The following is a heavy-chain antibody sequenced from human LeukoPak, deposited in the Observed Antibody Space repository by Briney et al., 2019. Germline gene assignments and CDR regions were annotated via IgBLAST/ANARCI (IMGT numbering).Heavy chain of an antibody. J-gene: IGHJ4*02. CDR1: GAFTSRYY. CDR3: TRIDPLGFFDQ. CDR2: IFYSGKS. D-gene: IGHD6-25*01. Sequence: SETRSLTCSVSGAFTSRYYWSWVRQPLGQGLEWIGNIFYSGKSKYNPSLTSRISMSVDTSKTQFSLELTSVTAADTAVYYCTRIDPLGFFDQWGPGTLVTVSS. V-gene: IGHV4-59*08.